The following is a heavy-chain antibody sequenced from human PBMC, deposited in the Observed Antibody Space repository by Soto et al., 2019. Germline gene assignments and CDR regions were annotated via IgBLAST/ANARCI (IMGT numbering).Heavy chain of an antibody. V-gene: IGHV4-39*01. D-gene: IGHD2-21*02. Sequence: PXETLSLTCTVSGDSISSRDFDWGWIRQPPGKGLEWIGSIYYSGRTYNNPSLRSRVTMSIDTSKDQFSLKLKSVTAADTALYFCARKRTSVVTQAYFDVWGPGSLVTVSS. CDR1: GDSISSRDFD. J-gene: IGHJ4*02. CDR3: ARKRTSVVTQAYFDV. CDR2: IYYSGRT.